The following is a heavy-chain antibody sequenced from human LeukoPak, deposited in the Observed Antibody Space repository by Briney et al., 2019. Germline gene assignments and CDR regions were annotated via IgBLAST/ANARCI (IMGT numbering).Heavy chain of an antibody. D-gene: IGHD3-10*01. Sequence: SETLSLTCAVSGGSISSGDYSWSWIRQPPGKGLEWIGYIYHSGSTYYNPSLKSRVTISVDRSKNQFSLKLSSVTAADTAVYYCARTHITMVRGVIAAVFDYWGQGTLVTVSS. V-gene: IGHV4-30-2*01. J-gene: IGHJ4*02. CDR3: ARTHITMVRGVIAAVFDY. CDR1: GGSISSGDYS. CDR2: IYHSGST.